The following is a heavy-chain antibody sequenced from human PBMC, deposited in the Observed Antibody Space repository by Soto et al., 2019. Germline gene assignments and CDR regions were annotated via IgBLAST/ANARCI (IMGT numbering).Heavy chain of an antibody. V-gene: IGHV3-23*01. CDR2: LSGNSGTT. CDR1: GFTFSTYA. J-gene: IGHJ4*02. D-gene: IGHD3-3*01. Sequence: EVQLLESGGGLVQPGGSLRLSCAASGFTFSTYAMTWVRQAPGKGLEWVSALSGNSGTTYSADSVKVRFTISRDNSRNTLYLQMSSLRAEDTALYYCAKGSKFTIFSPNDYWGQGTLVTVSS. CDR3: AKGSKFTIFSPNDY.